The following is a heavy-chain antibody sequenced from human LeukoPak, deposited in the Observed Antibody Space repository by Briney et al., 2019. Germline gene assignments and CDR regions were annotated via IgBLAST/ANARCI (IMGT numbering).Heavy chain of an antibody. CDR2: IHYSGST. Sequence: PSETLSLTCTASGGSIGDYYWSWIRQPPGKGLEWIGYIHYSGSTNHNPSLRSRVTISVDTSNSQFSLKLGSVTVADTAVYYCVRRDSSGWNYFDSWGQGALVTVSS. J-gene: IGHJ4*02. D-gene: IGHD6-19*01. V-gene: IGHV4-59*08. CDR3: VRRDSSGWNYFDS. CDR1: GGSIGDYY.